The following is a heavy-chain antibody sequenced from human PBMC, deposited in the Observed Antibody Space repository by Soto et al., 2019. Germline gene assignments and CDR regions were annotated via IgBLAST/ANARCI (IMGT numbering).Heavy chain of an antibody. D-gene: IGHD3-3*01. CDR2: IKQDGSES. CDR3: ARGADYYDFWSGYSNY. V-gene: IGHV3-7*01. CDR1: GFTFSNYW. J-gene: IGHJ4*02. Sequence: GGSLRLSCGGSGFTFSNYWMSWVRQAPGKGLEWVANIKQDGSESYFVDSVKGRFTISRDNAKNSLYLQMNSLRAEDTAVYYCARGADYYDFWSGYSNYWGQGTLVTVSS.